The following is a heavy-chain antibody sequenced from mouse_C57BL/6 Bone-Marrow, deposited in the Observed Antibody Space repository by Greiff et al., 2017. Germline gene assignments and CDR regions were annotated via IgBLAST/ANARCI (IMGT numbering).Heavy chain of an antibody. CDR1: GFTFSDYG. D-gene: IGHD2-4*01. CDR2: ISSGSSTI. J-gene: IGHJ4*01. CDR3: ARHDYGGTYAMDY. Sequence: VQLKESGGGLVKPGGSLKLSCAASGFTFSDYGMHWVRQAPEKGLEWVAYISSGSSTIYYADTVKGRFTISRDNAKNTLFLQMTSLRSEDTAMYYCARHDYGGTYAMDYWGQGTSVTVSS. V-gene: IGHV5-17*01.